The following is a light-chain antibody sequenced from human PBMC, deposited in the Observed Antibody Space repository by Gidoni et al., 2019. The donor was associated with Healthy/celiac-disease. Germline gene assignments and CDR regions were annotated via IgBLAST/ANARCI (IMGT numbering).Light chain of an antibody. J-gene: IGKJ2*01. V-gene: IGKV2-28*01. CDR1: QSLLHSNGYNY. Sequence: DIVLTSSPLSLPVTPGEPASISCRSSQSLLHSNGYNYLDWYLQKPGQSPQLLIYLGSNRASGVPDRFSGSGSGTDFTLKISRVEAEDVGVYYCMQALQTPMYTFXQXTKLEIK. CDR2: LGS. CDR3: MQALQTPMYT.